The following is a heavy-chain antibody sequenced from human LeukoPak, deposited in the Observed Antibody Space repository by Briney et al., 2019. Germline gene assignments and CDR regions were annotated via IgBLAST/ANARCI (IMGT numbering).Heavy chain of an antibody. CDR1: GFTFSSYG. CDR2: ISGSGGST. J-gene: IGHJ4*02. Sequence: GGTLRLSCAASGFTFSSYGMSWVRQAPGKGLEWVSAISGSGGSTYYADSVKGRFTISRDNSKNTLYLQMNSLRAEDTAVYYCAKGKYYDSSGYYPKYYFDYWGQGTLTTVSS. V-gene: IGHV3-23*01. D-gene: IGHD3-22*01. CDR3: AKGKYYDSSGYYPKYYFDY.